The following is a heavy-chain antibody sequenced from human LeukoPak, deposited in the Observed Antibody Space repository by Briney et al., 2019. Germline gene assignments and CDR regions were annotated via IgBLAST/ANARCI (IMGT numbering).Heavy chain of an antibody. D-gene: IGHD2-2*01. CDR2: INHSGST. CDR1: GGSFSGYY. V-gene: IGHV4-34*01. CDR3: ARGIVPAALSHFDY. Sequence: SETLPLTCAVYGGSFSGYYWSWIRQPPGKGLEWIGEINHSGSTNYNPSLKSRVTISVDTSKNQFSLKLSSVTAADTAVYYCARGIVPAALSHFDYWGQGTLVTVSS. J-gene: IGHJ4*02.